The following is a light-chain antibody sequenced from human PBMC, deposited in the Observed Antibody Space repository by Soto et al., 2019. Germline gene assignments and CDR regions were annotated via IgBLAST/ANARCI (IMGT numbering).Light chain of an antibody. CDR3: HQYDDLPYT. J-gene: IGKJ2*01. CDR1: QTISKY. CDR2: DAS. Sequence: DIPMTQSPSSLTASVGDRVTITCQTSQTISKYLIWYQQSPGKAPNLLISDASNLEAGVPSRFSGRGSGTHFTLTISSLQPEDIGRYYCHQYDDLPYTFGQGTSLQIK. V-gene: IGKV1-33*01.